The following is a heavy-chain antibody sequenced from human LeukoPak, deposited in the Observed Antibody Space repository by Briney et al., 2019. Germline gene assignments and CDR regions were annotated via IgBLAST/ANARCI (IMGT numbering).Heavy chain of an antibody. CDR3: ARVPSPLSYFDS. J-gene: IGHJ4*02. V-gene: IGHV3-21*04. Sequence: GRSLRLSCAASGFTFSSYSMNWVRQAPGEGLEWVSSISTSSSYIYYADSVKGRFTISRDNAKKSLYLQINSLRAEDTAVYYCARVPSPLSYFDSWGQGTLVTVSS. CDR1: GFTFSSYS. CDR2: ISTSSSYI.